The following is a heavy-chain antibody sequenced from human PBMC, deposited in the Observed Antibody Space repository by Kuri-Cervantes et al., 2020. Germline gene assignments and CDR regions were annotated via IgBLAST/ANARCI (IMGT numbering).Heavy chain of an antibody. Sequence: GESLKISCAASGFTFSSYAMYWVRQAPGKGLEWVAVISYDGSNKYYADSVKGRFTISRDNSKNTLYLQMNSLRAEDTAVYYCARSAGIFRGENNWFDPWGQGTLVTVSS. CDR1: GFTFSSYA. CDR3: ARSAGIFRGENNWFDP. V-gene: IGHV3-30*07. CDR2: ISYDGSNK. J-gene: IGHJ5*02. D-gene: IGHD3-16*01.